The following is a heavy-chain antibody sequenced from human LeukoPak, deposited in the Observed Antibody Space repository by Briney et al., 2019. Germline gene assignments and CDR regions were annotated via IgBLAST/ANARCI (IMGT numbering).Heavy chain of an antibody. J-gene: IGHJ5*02. V-gene: IGHV4-39*01. CDR1: GGSISSTSYH. D-gene: IGHD3-10*01. Sequence: PSETLSLTCTVSGGSISSTSYHWAWIRQPPGKGQEWIATVYYTGSAYYNPSLKSRVTISVDTSKSQFSLKLSSVTTADTALYYCARYASGSYYWFDPWAREPWSPSPQ. CDR3: ARYASGSYYWFDP. CDR2: VYYTGSA.